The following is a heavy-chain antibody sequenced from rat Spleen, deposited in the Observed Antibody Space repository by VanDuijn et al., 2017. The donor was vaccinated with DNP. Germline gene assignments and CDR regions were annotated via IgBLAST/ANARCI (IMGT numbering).Heavy chain of an antibody. CDR2: IWSGGST. D-gene: IGHD1-12*02. CDR1: GFSLTSYG. V-gene: IGHV2-16*01. J-gene: IGHJ3*01. CDR3: ARSQGYYYDGSYYPFAY. Sequence: QVQLKESGPGLVQPSQTLSLTCTVSGFSLTSYGVSWVRQPPGKGLEWIGAIWSGGSTDYNSALKSRLSISRDTSKSQVLLKMNSLQTEDTAMYFCARSQGYYYDGSYYPFAYWGQGTLVTVSS.